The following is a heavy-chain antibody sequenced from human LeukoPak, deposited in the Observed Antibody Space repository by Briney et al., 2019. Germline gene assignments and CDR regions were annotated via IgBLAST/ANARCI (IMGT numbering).Heavy chain of an antibody. CDR3: ARGLWFGESRPYYYDY. CDR2: INDSGST. V-gene: IGHV4-34*01. CDR1: GGSFSGYY. D-gene: IGHD3-10*01. J-gene: IGHJ4*02. Sequence: PSETLSLTCAVYGGSFSGYYWSWLRQPPGKGLEWIGEINDSGSTNYNPSLKSRVTISVDTCTNQFSLKLSSVTAADTAEYYCARGLWFGESRPYYYDYWGQGNLVTVST.